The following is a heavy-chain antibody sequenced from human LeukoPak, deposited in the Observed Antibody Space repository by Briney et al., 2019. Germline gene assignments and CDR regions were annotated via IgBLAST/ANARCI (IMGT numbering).Heavy chain of an antibody. J-gene: IGHJ6*01. V-gene: IGHV1-2*04. CDR2: INPNSGGT. CDR1: GYTFTGYY. CDR3: ARGPYSSGWPYYYYGMDV. D-gene: IGHD6-19*01. Sequence: ASVKVSCKASGYTFTGYYMHWVRQAPGQGLEWMGWINPNSGGTNYAQKFQGWVTMTGDTSISTAYMELSRLRSDDTAVYYCARGPYSSGWPYYYYGMDVWGQGTTVTVSS.